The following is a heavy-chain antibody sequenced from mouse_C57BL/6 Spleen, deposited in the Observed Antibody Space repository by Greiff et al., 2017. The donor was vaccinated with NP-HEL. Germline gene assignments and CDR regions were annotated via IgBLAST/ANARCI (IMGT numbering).Heavy chain of an antibody. Sequence: VHVKQSGPELVKPGASVKISCKASGYSFTDYNMNWVKQSNGKSLEWIGVINPNYGTTSYNQKFKGKATLTVDQSSSTAYMQLNSLTSEDSAVYYCARYDGYSWYFDVWGTGTTVTVSS. CDR2: INPNYGTT. D-gene: IGHD2-3*01. J-gene: IGHJ1*03. CDR1: GYSFTDYN. V-gene: IGHV1-39*01. CDR3: ARYDGYSWYFDV.